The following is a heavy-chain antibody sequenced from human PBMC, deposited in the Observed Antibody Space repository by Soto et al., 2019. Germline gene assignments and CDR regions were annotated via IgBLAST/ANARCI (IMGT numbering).Heavy chain of an antibody. CDR3: AISRSLRFQEYTRVDP. CDR1: GYTFTSYW. CDR2: IYPEDSET. Sequence: PGESLKISCKASGYTFTSYWIVWVRQMPGKGLEWMGIIYPEDSETKYSPAFEGQVTISADKSIDTAYLQWSSLQASDTAMYYCAISRSLRFQEYTRVDPWCHGTKLTVSP. V-gene: IGHV5-51*01. D-gene: IGHD1-1*01. J-gene: IGHJ5*02.